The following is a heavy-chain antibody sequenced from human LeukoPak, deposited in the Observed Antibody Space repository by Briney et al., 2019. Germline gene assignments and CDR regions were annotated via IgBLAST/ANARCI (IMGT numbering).Heavy chain of an antibody. CDR3: ARQTAMGRSGDY. CDR1: GYSFTSYW. V-gene: IGHV5-51*01. D-gene: IGHD5-18*01. Sequence: GESLKISCKASGYSFTSYWIGWVRQTPGKGLEWMGIIDPSDSETRYTPSFQGQVTISVDKSLTTADLQWNSLKASGTAMYYCARQTAMGRSGDYWGQGTLVTVSS. J-gene: IGHJ4*02. CDR2: IDPSDSET.